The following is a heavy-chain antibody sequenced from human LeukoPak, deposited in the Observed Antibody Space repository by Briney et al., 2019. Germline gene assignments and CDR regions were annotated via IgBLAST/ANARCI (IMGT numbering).Heavy chain of an antibody. CDR3: AKGGPDGYNYFDY. D-gene: IGHD5-24*01. CDR2: IRYDGSNK. CDR1: GFIFSSFG. J-gene: IGHJ4*02. Sequence: GGSLRLSCAASGFIFSSFGMHWVRQAPGKGLEWVAFIRYDGSNKYYADSVKGRFTISRDNSKNTLYLQMNSPRAEDTAVYYCAKGGPDGYNYFDYWGQGTLVTVSS. V-gene: IGHV3-30*02.